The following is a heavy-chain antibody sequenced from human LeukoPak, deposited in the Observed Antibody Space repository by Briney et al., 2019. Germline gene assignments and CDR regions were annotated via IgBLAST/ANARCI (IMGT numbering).Heavy chain of an antibody. D-gene: IGHD4-17*01. V-gene: IGHV3-74*01. CDR3: ARPYNYGDSRIDY. CDR1: GFTFSSFW. Sequence: GGSLRLSCSASGFTFSSFWMHWVRQAPGKGLVWASHINTDGSSTNYADSVKGRFTISRDNAKNTLYLQMNSLRAEDTAVYYCARPYNYGDSRIDYWGRGTLVTVSS. CDR2: INTDGSST. J-gene: IGHJ4*02.